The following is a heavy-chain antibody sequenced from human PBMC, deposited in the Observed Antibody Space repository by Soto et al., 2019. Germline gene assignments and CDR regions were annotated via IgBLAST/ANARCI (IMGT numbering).Heavy chain of an antibody. CDR1: GGSISGYY. D-gene: IGHD6-13*01. V-gene: IGHV4-59*08. Sequence: SETLSLTCTVSGGSISGYYWSWIRQPPGKGLEWIGYIYYSGSTNYNPSLKSRVTISVDTSKSQFSLKLSSVTAADTAMYYCARQAAGLYSLDMDVWGQGTTVTVSS. J-gene: IGHJ6*02. CDR2: IYYSGST. CDR3: ARQAAGLYSLDMDV.